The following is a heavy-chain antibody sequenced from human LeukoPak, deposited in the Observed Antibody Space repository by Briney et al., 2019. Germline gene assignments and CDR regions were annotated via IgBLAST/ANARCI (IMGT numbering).Heavy chain of an antibody. V-gene: IGHV3-66*01. CDR1: GFTVSSNY. CDR3: ARDFYDSSGRDWFDP. J-gene: IGHJ5*02. Sequence: GALRLSCAASGFTVSSNYMSWVRQAPGKGLEWVSVIYSGGSTYYADSVKGRFTISRDNSKNTLYLQMNSLRAEDTAVYYCARDFYDSSGRDWFDPWGQGTLVTVSS. D-gene: IGHD3-22*01. CDR2: IYSGGST.